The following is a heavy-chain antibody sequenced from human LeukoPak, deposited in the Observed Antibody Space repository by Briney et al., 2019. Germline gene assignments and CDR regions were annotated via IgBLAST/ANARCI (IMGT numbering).Heavy chain of an antibody. V-gene: IGHV6-1*01. CDR2: TYYRSKWYN. CDR1: GDSFSSNSAA. D-gene: IGHD3-22*01. J-gene: IGHJ4*02. Sequence: SQTLSLTCAISGDSFSSNSAAWHWIRQSPSRGLEWLGRTYYRSKWYNDYAVSVKSRITINPDTSKNQFSLQLNSVTPEGTAVYYCARGSSQIYYYDSSGYSHAFDYWGQGTLVTVSS. CDR3: ARGSSQIYYYDSSGYSHAFDY.